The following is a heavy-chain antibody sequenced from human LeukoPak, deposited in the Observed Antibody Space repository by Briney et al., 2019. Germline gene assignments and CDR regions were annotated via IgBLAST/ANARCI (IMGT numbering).Heavy chain of an antibody. CDR3: GKDGLWFGDLTYFDY. D-gene: IGHD3-10*01. Sequence: AGSLRLSCARSGFSFSSFGMHWIRQAPATGLDWVAVISHDGSYEYYADSMKGRFTISRDTYKNTLYLQMNSLRAEDTAVYYCGKDGLWFGDLTYFDYWGQGVLVTVSS. V-gene: IGHV3-30*18. CDR2: ISHDGSYE. CDR1: GFSFSSFG. J-gene: IGHJ4*02.